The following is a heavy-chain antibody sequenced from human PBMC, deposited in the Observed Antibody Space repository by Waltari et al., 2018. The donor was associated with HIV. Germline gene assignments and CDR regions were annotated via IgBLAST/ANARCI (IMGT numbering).Heavy chain of an antibody. CDR1: RASSTTY. Sequence: QTLLLHSAPQVKTPGASVTLSCTVPRASSTTYFSSWLRQAPGQGFEWLCCINPDSGDTTYSQTCQTRVTMTRDTASASTYMELTRLTSADTAMYFCARGEDISLTHLPPGFRLEFWGHGTLVTVSS. CDR3: ARGEDISLTHLPPGFRLEF. CDR2: INPDSGDT. V-gene: IGHV1-2*02. J-gene: IGHJ4*01. D-gene: IGHD2-15*01.